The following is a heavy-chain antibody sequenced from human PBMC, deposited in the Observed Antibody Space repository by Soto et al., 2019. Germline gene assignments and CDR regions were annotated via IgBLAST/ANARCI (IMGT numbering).Heavy chain of an antibody. CDR3: AKEMTSGYYLFDY. D-gene: IGHD3-22*01. V-gene: IGHV3-23*01. J-gene: IGHJ4*02. CDR2: ISGTGGST. Sequence: GGSMRLSCAASGFTFSSYAMSWVRQAPGKGLEWVSTISGTGGSTYYPDSVKGRFTISRDNSKNTVYLQMNSLRAEDAAVYYCAKEMTSGYYLFDYWGQGTLVTVSS. CDR1: GFTFSSYA.